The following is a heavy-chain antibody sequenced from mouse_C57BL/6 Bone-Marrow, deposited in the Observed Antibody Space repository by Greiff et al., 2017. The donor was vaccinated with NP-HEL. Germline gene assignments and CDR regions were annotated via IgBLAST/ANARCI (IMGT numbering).Heavy chain of an antibody. Sequence: ESGPGLVKPSQSLSLTCSVTGYSITSGYYWNWIRQFPGNKLEWMGYISYDGSNNYNPSLKNRISITRDTSKNQFFLKLNSVTTEDTATYYCARDYYGSGGFAYWGQGTLVTVSA. V-gene: IGHV3-6*01. CDR2: ISYDGSN. J-gene: IGHJ3*01. CDR1: GYSITSGYY. D-gene: IGHD1-1*01. CDR3: ARDYYGSGGFAY.